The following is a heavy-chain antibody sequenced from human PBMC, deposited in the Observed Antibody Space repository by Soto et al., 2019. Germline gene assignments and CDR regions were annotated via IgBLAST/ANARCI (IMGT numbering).Heavy chain of an antibody. Sequence: EVQLVESGGGLIQPGGSLRLSCAASGFTVSSNYMSWVRQAPGKELEWVSVIYSGGSTYYADSVKGRFTISRDNSKNTLYLQMNGLRAEDTAVYYCARDRVESGYPEYFQHWGQGTLVTVSS. J-gene: IGHJ1*01. CDR2: IYSGGST. V-gene: IGHV3-53*01. CDR1: GFTVSSNY. CDR3: ARDRVESGYPEYFQH. D-gene: IGHD3-22*01.